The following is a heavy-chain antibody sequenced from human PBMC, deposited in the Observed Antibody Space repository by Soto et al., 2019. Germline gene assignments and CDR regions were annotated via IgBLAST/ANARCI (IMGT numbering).Heavy chain of an antibody. CDR3: ARPRXLDRGYSYGLYYYGMDV. D-gene: IGHD5-18*01. CDR1: GGSISSSSYY. V-gene: IGHV4-39*01. Sequence: SETLSLTCTVSGGSISSSSYYWGWIRQPPGKGLEWIGSIYYSGSTYYNPSLKSRVTISVDTSKNQFSLKLSSVTAADTAVYYCARPRXLDRGYSYGLYYYGMDVWGQGTTVTVSS. J-gene: IGHJ6*02. CDR2: IYYSGST.